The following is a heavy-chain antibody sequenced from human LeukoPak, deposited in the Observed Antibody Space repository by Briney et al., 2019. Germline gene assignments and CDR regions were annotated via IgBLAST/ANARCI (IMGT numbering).Heavy chain of an antibody. V-gene: IGHV4-59*01. Sequence: SETLSLTCSVSGGSLSHFFWTWIRQSPGGGLEWIASVGHTGTTNYKSSLKSRLTISKDTSKNQVSLRLTSVTVADTAMYYCARVSKSHFDSGNYPKVNHYFDYWGQGILVTVSS. D-gene: IGHD3-10*01. J-gene: IGHJ4*02. CDR1: GGSLSHFF. CDR3: ARVSKSHFDSGNYPKVNHYFDY. CDR2: VGHTGTT.